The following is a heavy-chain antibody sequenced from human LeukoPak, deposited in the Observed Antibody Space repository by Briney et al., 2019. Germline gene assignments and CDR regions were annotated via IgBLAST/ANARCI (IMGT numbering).Heavy chain of an antibody. CDR1: GGSINSY. J-gene: IGHJ4*02. D-gene: IGHD6-6*01. CDR2: ISGSGTI. CDR3: ATDYSSSSYFDY. V-gene: IGHV4-4*07. Sequence: SETLSLTCTVSGGSINSYWSWIRQPAGKGLEWIGRISGSGTITYNPALQSRLSISIDTSKNQFSLKLMSVTAADTAVYYCATDYSSSSYFDYWGQGTLVTVSS.